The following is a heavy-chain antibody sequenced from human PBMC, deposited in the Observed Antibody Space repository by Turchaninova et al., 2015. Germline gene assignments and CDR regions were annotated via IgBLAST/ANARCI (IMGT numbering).Heavy chain of an antibody. Sequence: GGGSVQPGGSLRLSCAASGFIFTSRAMSWVRQVTGKRPEWVSGISGGGGDSKYYADSVRGRFIIFKDNSKNTLYLQMNSLRDDDTATYYCARERGRIGIPVFDAWGHGTLVTVSS. CDR2: ISGGGGDSK. D-gene: IGHD2-21*01. CDR1: GFIFTSRA. J-gene: IGHJ5*01. V-gene: IGHV3-23*01. CDR3: ARERGRIGIPVFDA.